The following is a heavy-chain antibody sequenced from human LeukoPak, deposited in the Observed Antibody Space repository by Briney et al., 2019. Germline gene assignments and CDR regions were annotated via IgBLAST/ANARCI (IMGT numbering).Heavy chain of an antibody. Sequence: SETLSLTCTVSGVSISSYYWSWIRQPPGKGLEWIGYIYYSGSTNYNPSLKSRVTISVDTSKNQFSLKLSSVTAADTAVYYCARLGGRYYYDSSGYYPDYWGQGTLVTVSS. D-gene: IGHD3-22*01. CDR3: ARLGGRYYYDSSGYYPDY. V-gene: IGHV4-59*08. J-gene: IGHJ4*02. CDR1: GVSISSYY. CDR2: IYYSGST.